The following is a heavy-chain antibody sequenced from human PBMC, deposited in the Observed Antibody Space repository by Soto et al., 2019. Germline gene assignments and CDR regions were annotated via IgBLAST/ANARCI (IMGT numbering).Heavy chain of an antibody. CDR3: ARRGVTDGGTVALDY. CDR2: INPSGGST. D-gene: IGHD2-15*01. Sequence: GASVKVSCKASGYTFTSYYMHWVRQAPGQGLEWMGIINPSGGSTSYAQKFQGRVTMTRDTSTSTVYMELSSLRSEDTAVYYCARRGVTDGGTVALDYWGQGTLVTVSS. CDR1: GYTFTSYY. V-gene: IGHV1-46*01. J-gene: IGHJ4*02.